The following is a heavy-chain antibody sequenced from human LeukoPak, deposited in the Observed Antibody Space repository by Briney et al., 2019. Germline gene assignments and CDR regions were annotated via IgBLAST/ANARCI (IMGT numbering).Heavy chain of an antibody. D-gene: IGHD6-19*01. J-gene: IGHJ3*02. CDR2: ISAYNGNT. CDR1: GYTFTIYG. Sequence: ASVKVCCKASGYTFTIYGISWVRQAPGQGLEWMGWISAYNGNTNYAQKLQGRVTMTTDTSTSTAYMELRSLRSDDTAVYYCARDRQWPVRNAFDIWGQGTMVTVSS. V-gene: IGHV1-18*01. CDR3: ARDRQWPVRNAFDI.